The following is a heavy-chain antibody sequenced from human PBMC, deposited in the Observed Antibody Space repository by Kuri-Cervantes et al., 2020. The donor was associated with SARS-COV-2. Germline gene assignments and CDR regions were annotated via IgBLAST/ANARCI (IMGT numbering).Heavy chain of an antibody. J-gene: IGHJ6*02. V-gene: IGHV1-2*02. CDR3: ARRPPYCSGGSCYYYYYGMDV. CDR1: GGTFNRHA. CDR2: INPNSGGT. Sequence: ASVKVSCKASGGTFNRHAISWVRQAPGQGLEWMGWINPNSGGTNYAQKFQGRVTVTRDTSISTAYMELSRLRSDDTAVYYCARRPPYCSGGSCYYYYYGMDVWGQGATVTVSS. D-gene: IGHD2-15*01.